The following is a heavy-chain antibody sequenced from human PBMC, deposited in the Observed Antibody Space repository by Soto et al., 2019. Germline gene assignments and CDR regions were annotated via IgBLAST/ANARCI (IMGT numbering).Heavy chain of an antibody. J-gene: IGHJ4*01. CDR2: ISTSSTAT. D-gene: IGHD3-22*01. V-gene: IGHV3-48*02. CDR1: GFTFSHYS. Sequence: PGGSLRLSCAASGFTFSHYSMHWVRQAPGKGLEWISYISTSSTATYYADSVKGRFTVSRDNGNKLLFLQMNSLTEEDTAVYYCARESLQFYDSDGLHASWGQEPWSPSPQ. CDR3: ARESLQFYDSDGLHAS.